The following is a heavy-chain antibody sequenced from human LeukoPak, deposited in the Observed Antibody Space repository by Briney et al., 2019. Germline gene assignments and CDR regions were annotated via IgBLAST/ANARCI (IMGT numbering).Heavy chain of an antibody. CDR1: GYSFTSYW. Sequence: GESLKISCEGSGYSFTSYWIGWVRQMPGRGLEWMGIIYPGDSDTRYSPSFQGQVTISADKSISTAYLQWSSLKASDTAMYYCARPGRIVGATQEAYFDYWGQGTLVTVSS. J-gene: IGHJ4*02. CDR2: IYPGDSDT. D-gene: IGHD1-26*01. CDR3: ARPGRIVGATQEAYFDY. V-gene: IGHV5-51*01.